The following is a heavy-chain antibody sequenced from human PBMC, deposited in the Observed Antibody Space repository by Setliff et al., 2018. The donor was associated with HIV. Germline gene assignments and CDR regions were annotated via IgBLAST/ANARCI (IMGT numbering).Heavy chain of an antibody. J-gene: IGHJ4*02. Sequence: PSATLSLTCSVSGVSITTDGYYWSWIRHYPGKGLEWIGYMYHSGSTYYNASLASRLIMSLDPSKNQFSLKLNSMTAADTAMYYCAGGRYFRDIRDSRFDFWGQGMLVTVSS. CDR3: AGGRYFRDIRDSRFDF. V-gene: IGHV4-31*03. CDR1: GVSITTDGYY. CDR2: MYHSGST. D-gene: IGHD3-9*01.